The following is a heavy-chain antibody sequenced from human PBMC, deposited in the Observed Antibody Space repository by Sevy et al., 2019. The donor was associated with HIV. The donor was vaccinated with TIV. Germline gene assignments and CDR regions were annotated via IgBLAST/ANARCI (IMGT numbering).Heavy chain of an antibody. CDR2: INPNSGGT. CDR1: GYTFTGYY. V-gene: IGHV1-2*02. CDR3: ARTIVGATSRGGGRYGMDV. J-gene: IGHJ6*02. Sequence: ASVKVSCKASGYTFTGYYMHWVRQAPGQGLEWMGWINPNSGGTNYAQKFQGRVTMTRDTSISTAYMELSRLRSEDTAVYYCARTIVGATSRGGGRYGMDVWGQGTTVTVSS. D-gene: IGHD1-26*01.